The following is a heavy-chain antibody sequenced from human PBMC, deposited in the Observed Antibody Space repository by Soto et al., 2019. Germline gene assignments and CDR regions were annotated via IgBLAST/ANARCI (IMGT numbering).Heavy chain of an antibody. CDR3: ATDRTRNYYDFYSAYFQGVNFYYYGMDV. Sequence: ASVKVSCKACGCTFTGCYMHWVRQAPGQGLEGMGGINPNSGCTNYAQKFQGWVTMTSDTSIITAYMQLSRLRSDDKAAYYCATDRTRNYYDFYSAYFQGVNFYYYGMDVWGQGTTVTVSS. CDR1: GCTFTGCY. CDR2: INPNSGCT. V-gene: IGHV1-2*04. J-gene: IGHJ6*02. D-gene: IGHD3-3*01.